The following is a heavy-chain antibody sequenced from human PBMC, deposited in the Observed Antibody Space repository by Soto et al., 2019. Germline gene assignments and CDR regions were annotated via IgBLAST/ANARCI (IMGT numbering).Heavy chain of an antibody. CDR1: GYTFIRYG. CDR3: ARGGYYDNSWGKLNHYGLDV. J-gene: IGHJ6*02. CDR2: ISPYDDKT. D-gene: IGHD3-16*01. Sequence: ASVKVSCKASGYTFIRYGISWVRQAPGQGFEWMGWISPYDDKTIYAQKLQGRVIMTTDTSTRIVYMELRGLKSDDTAVYYCARGGYYDNSWGKLNHYGLDVWGQ. V-gene: IGHV1-18*01.